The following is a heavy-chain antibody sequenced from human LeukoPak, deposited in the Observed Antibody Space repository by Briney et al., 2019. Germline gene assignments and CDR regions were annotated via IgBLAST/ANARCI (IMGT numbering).Heavy chain of an antibody. V-gene: IGHV4-4*07. Sequence: SETLSLTCTVSGGSISSYYWSWIRQPAGKGLEWIGRIYTSGSTNYNPSLKSRVTMSVDTSKNQFSLKLSSVTAADTAVYYCARPGGSYYSRASFFAFDIWGQGTMVTVSS. CDR3: ARPGGSYYSRASFFAFDI. CDR2: IYTSGST. J-gene: IGHJ3*02. CDR1: GGSISSYY. D-gene: IGHD1-26*01.